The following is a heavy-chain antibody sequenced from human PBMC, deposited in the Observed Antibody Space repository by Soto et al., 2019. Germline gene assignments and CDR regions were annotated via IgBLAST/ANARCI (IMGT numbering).Heavy chain of an antibody. CDR1: GFTFSSSA. J-gene: IGHJ4*02. Sequence: GGSLRLSCAASGFTFSSSAMSWVRQAPGKGLEWVSGISSKANSYATAYAASVKGRFTISRDDSKNTAYLQMNSLKTEDTAVYYCTSGILLIEHWGQGTLVTVSS. CDR3: TSGILLIEH. CDR2: ISSKANSYAT. D-gene: IGHD2-15*01. V-gene: IGHV3-73*01.